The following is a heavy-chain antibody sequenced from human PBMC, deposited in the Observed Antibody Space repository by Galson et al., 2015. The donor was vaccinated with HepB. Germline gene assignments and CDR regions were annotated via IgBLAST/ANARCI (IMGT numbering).Heavy chain of an antibody. CDR2: ISSSSSTI. Sequence: ALRLSGAASGFTFSTYSMNWVRQAPGKGLEWVSYISSSSSTIYYADSVKGRFTISRDNAKNSLYLQMNSLRAEDTAVYYCARVHNSGYYDDDYWGQGTLVTVSS. CDR1: GFTFSTYS. V-gene: IGHV3-48*01. J-gene: IGHJ4*02. CDR3: ARVHNSGYYDDDY. D-gene: IGHD3-22*01.